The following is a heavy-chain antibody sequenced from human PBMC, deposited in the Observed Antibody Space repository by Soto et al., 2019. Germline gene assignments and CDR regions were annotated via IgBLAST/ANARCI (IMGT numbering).Heavy chain of an antibody. CDR3: ALGALGYCTNGVCPTSDY. D-gene: IGHD2-8*01. CDR1: RGTFSSYA. Sequence: ASVKVSCKASRGTFSSYAISWVRQAPGQGLEWMGGIIPIFGTANYAQKFQGRVTITADESTSTAYMELSSLRSEDTAVYYCALGALGYCTNGVCPTSDYWGQGTLVTISS. CDR2: IIPIFGTA. J-gene: IGHJ4*02. V-gene: IGHV1-69*13.